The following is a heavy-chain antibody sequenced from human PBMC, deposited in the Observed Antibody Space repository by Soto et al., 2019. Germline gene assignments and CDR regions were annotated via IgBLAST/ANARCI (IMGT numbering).Heavy chain of an antibody. J-gene: IGHJ5*02. V-gene: IGHV4-59*01. D-gene: IGHD6-25*01. CDR1: GGSISSYY. CDR2: IYYSGST. CDR3: ARDPRGYFDP. Sequence: ASETVSLTCTVSGGSISSYYWSWIRQPPGKGLEWIGYIYYSGSTNYNPSLKSRVTISVDTSKNQFSLKLSSVTAADTAVYYCARDPRGYFDPWGQGTLVTVSS.